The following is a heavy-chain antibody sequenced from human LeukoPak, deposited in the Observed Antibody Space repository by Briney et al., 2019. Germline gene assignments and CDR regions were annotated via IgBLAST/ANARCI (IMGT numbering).Heavy chain of an antibody. CDR3: ARDHRDFWSGPNWFDL. Sequence: GASVKVSCKASGGTFSSYAISWVRQAPGQGLEWMGRIIPIFGTANYAQKFQGRVTITTDESTSTAYMELSSLRSEDTAVYYCARDHRDFWSGPNWFDLWGQGTLVTVSS. V-gene: IGHV1-69*05. J-gene: IGHJ5*02. CDR2: IIPIFGTA. CDR1: GGTFSSYA. D-gene: IGHD3-3*01.